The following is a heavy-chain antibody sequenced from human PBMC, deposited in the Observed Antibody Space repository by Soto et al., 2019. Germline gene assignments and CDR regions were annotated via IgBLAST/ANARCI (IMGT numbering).Heavy chain of an antibody. CDR2: ISAYNGNT. Sequence: QVQLVQSGAEVKKPGASVKVSCKASGYTFTSYGISWVRQAPGQGLEWMGWISAYNGNTNYAQKLQGRVTMTTDTSTSTAYMELRSLRSDDTPVYYCARDSRQVAVAGIPDSFDYWGQGTLVTVSS. CDR3: ARDSRQVAVAGIPDSFDY. CDR1: GYTFTSYG. J-gene: IGHJ4*02. V-gene: IGHV1-18*01. D-gene: IGHD6-19*01.